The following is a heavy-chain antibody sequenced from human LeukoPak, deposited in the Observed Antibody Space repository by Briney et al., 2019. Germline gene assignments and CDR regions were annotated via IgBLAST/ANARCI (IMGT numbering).Heavy chain of an antibody. CDR3: AKDLLNYYGSGSYYNPTPFDY. CDR1: GFTFSSYA. CDR2: ISGSGGST. J-gene: IGHJ4*02. V-gene: IGHV3-23*01. Sequence: PGGSLRLSCAASGFTFSSYAMSWVRQAPGKGLEWASAISGSGGSTYYADSVKGRSTISRDNSKNTLYLQMNSLRAEDTAVYYCAKDLLNYYGSGSYYNPTPFDYWGQGTLVTVSS. D-gene: IGHD3-10*01.